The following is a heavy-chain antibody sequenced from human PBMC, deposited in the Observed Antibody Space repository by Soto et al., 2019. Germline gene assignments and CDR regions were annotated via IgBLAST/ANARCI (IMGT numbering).Heavy chain of an antibody. CDR3: ARDGGDSSGWYRLDY. Sequence: QVQLVESGGGVVQPGRSLRLSCAASGFTFSSYGMHWVRQAPGKGLEWVAVIWYDGSNKYYADSVKGRFTISRDNSKNTLYLQMNSLRAEDKAVYYCARDGGDSSGWYRLDYWGQGTLVTVSS. D-gene: IGHD6-19*01. J-gene: IGHJ4*02. CDR2: IWYDGSNK. V-gene: IGHV3-33*01. CDR1: GFTFSSYG.